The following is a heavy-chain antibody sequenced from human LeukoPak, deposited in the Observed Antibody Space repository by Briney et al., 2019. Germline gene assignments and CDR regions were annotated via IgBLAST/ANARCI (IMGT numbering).Heavy chain of an antibody. J-gene: IGHJ4*02. CDR2: INHSGST. CDR3: ARGRVYLYYFDY. Sequence: SETLSLNCAVYGGCFSGYYWSWIRQPPGKGLDWIGEINHSGSTNYNPSLKSRVTISVDTSKNQFSLKLSSVTAADTAVYYCARGRVYLYYFDYWGQGTLVTVSS. D-gene: IGHD5/OR15-5a*01. V-gene: IGHV4-34*01. CDR1: GGCFSGYY.